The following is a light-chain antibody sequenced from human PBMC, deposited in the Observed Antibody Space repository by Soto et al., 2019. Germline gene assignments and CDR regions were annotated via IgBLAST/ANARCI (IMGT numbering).Light chain of an antibody. CDR2: EVS. V-gene: IGLV2-14*01. CDR1: SSDVGGYNY. Sequence: QSVLTQPASVSGCPGQSITISCTGTSSDVGGYNYVSWYQQHPGKAPKLMIYEVSDRPSGVSNRFSGSKSGNTASLTISGLQAEDEADYYCSSYTVTSTYVFGTGTKVTVL. J-gene: IGLJ1*01. CDR3: SSYTVTSTYV.